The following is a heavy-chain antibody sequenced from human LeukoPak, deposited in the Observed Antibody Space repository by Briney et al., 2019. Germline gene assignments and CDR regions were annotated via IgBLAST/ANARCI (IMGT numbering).Heavy chain of an antibody. V-gene: IGHV3-15*01. Sequence: GGSLRLSCAASGFTFSNAWMSRVRQAPGKGLEWVGRIKSKTDGGTTDYAAPVKGRFTISRDDSKNTLYLQMNSLKTEDTAVYYCTTDLLIVVVVAATDYWGQGTLVTVSS. D-gene: IGHD2-15*01. CDR1: GFTFSNAW. CDR2: IKSKTDGGTT. J-gene: IGHJ4*02. CDR3: TTDLLIVVVVAATDY.